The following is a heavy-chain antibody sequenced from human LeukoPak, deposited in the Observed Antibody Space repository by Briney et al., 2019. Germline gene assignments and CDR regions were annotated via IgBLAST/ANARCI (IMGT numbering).Heavy chain of an antibody. CDR3: ARGDTAMAIDYYYYYGMDV. D-gene: IGHD5-18*01. J-gene: IGHJ6*02. V-gene: IGHV1-2*02. CDR1: GYTFTGYY. CDR2: INPNSGGT. Sequence: GASVKVSCKASGYTFTGYYMHWVRQAPGQGLEWMGWINPNSGGTNYAQKFQGRVTMTRDTSISTAYMELSRLRSDDTAVYYCARGDTAMAIDYYYYYGMDVWGQGTTVTVSS.